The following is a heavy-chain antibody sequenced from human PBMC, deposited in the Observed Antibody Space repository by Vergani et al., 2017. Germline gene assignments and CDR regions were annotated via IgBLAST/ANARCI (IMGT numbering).Heavy chain of an antibody. CDR1: SGSISSYY. J-gene: IGHJ5*02. Sequence: QVQLQESGPGLVKPSETLSLTCTVSSGSISSYYWSWIRQPPGKGLEWIGYIHYSGSTKYNPSLKSRVTISVDTSKNQFSLKLSSVTAADTAVYYCARKGVVAATRRYIRFDPWGQGTLVTVSS. D-gene: IGHD2-15*01. CDR3: ARKGVVAATRRYIRFDP. CDR2: IHYSGST. V-gene: IGHV4-59*12.